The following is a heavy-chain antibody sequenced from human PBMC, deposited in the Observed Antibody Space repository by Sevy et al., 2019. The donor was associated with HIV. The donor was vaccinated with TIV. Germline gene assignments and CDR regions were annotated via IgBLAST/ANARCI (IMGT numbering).Heavy chain of an antibody. CDR1: GGTFSSYA. CDR2: MIPIFGTA. V-gene: IGHV1-69*06. Sequence: ASVKVSCKASGGTFSSYAISWVRQAPGQGLEWMGGMIPIFGTANYAQKFQGRVTITADKSTSTAYMELSSLRSEDTAVYYCAITGTSGRDAFDIWGQGTMVTVSS. J-gene: IGHJ3*02. CDR3: AITGTSGRDAFDI. D-gene: IGHD1-7*01.